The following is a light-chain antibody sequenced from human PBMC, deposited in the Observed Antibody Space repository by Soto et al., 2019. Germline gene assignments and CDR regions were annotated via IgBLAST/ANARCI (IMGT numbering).Light chain of an antibody. J-gene: IGKJ5*01. CDR3: QQRSGWPPSIT. CDR2: DAS. CDR1: QSVSTY. V-gene: IGKV3-11*01. Sequence: EIVLTQSPATLSLSPGERATLSCRASQSVSTYLAWYQQKPGQAPRLLIYDASNRATGIPARFSGSGSGTDFTLTISSLEPEDFAVYYSQQRSGWPPSITFGQGTRLEIK.